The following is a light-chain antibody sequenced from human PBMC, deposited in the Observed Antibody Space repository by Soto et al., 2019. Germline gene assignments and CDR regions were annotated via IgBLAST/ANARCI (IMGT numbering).Light chain of an antibody. CDR1: QTISSW. Sequence: DIQMTQSPSTLSGSVGDRVTITCRASQTISSWLAWYQQKPGKAPKLLIYKASTLKSGVPSRFSGSGSGTEFTLTISSLQPEDFATYYCQQANSFPQTFGQGTKVDI. CDR3: QQANSFPQT. CDR2: KAS. V-gene: IGKV1-5*03. J-gene: IGKJ1*01.